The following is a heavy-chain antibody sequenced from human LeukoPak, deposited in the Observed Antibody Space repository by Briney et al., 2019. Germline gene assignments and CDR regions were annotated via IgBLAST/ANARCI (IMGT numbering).Heavy chain of an antibody. Sequence: SETLSLTCTVSGGSISSYYWSWLRQPPGKGLEWLGYIYYSGSTNYNPSLKSRVTISVDTSKNQFALKLSSVTAADTAVYYCARDGPYGSGSYYFDYWGQGTLVTVSS. CDR3: ARDGPYGSGSYYFDY. CDR1: GGSISSYY. D-gene: IGHD3-10*01. V-gene: IGHV4-59*01. J-gene: IGHJ4*02. CDR2: IYYSGST.